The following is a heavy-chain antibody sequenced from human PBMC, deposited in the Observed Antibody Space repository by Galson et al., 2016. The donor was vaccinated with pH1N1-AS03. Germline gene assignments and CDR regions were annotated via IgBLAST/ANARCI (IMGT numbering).Heavy chain of an antibody. V-gene: IGHV3-30-3*01. Sequence: SLRLSCADSGPTFSYYPMHWVRQAPGKGLEWVAVISYDGSHITYANSVKGRFTISRDHSKNTLYLQMTTLRTKDTAVYYCAKEVQRRLPFWGQGTLVIVSS. CDR1: GPTFSYYP. D-gene: IGHD1-1*01. CDR3: AKEVQRRLPF. CDR2: ISYDGSHI. J-gene: IGHJ4*02.